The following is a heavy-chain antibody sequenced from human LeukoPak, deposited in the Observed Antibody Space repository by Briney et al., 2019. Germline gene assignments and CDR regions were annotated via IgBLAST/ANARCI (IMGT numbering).Heavy chain of an antibody. CDR2: IYYSGST. CDR1: GGSISSHY. CDR3: ARDRGGYGDGAFDY. Sequence: SETLSLTCTVSGGSISSHYWSWIRQPPGKGLEWIGYIYYSGSTNYNPSLKSRVTISVDTSKNQFSLKLSSVTAADTAVYYCARDRGGYGDGAFDYWGQGTLVTVSS. J-gene: IGHJ4*02. D-gene: IGHD4-17*01. V-gene: IGHV4-59*11.